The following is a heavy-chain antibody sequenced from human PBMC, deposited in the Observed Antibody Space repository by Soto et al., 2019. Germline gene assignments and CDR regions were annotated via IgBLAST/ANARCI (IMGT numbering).Heavy chain of an antibody. CDR2: TYYRSKWYN. CDR1: GDSVSSNSAA. D-gene: IGHD3-22*01. V-gene: IGHV6-1*01. CDR3: ASAIWNTVPAWGQGTLVTFSSGKHNVTAVFFCARGQVVNFDNWFDP. Sequence: SQTLSLTCAISGDSVSSNSAAWNWIRQSPSRGLEWLGRTYYRSKWYNDYAVSVKSRITINPDTSTNQFSLQLNSVTPEDTAVYFCASAIWNTVPAWGQGTLVTFSSGKHNVTAVFFCARGQVVNFDNWFDPWGQGTLVTVSS. J-gene: IGHJ5*02.